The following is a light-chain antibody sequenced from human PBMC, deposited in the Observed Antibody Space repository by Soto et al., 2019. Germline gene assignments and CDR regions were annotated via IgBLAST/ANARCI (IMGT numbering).Light chain of an antibody. CDR1: SRDIEAYDY. Sequence: QSALAQPRSVSGSPGQSVAISCTGTSRDIEAYDYVSWYQQHPGKAPKLIISEVNKRPSGVSYRFSGSKSGNTASLTISELQGEDEADYYCCSFAGSDYVFGTGTKVTVL. V-gene: IGLV2-11*01. CDR3: CSFAGSDYV. J-gene: IGLJ1*01. CDR2: EVN.